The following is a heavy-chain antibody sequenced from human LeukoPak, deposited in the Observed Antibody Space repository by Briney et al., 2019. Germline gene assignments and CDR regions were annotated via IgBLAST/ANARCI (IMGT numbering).Heavy chain of an antibody. V-gene: IGHV4-38-2*02. Sequence: PSETLSLTCTVSGYSISSGYYWGWIRQPPGKGLEWIGSIYTSGSTNYNPSLKSRVTISVDTSKNQFSLKLSSVTAADTAVYYCARGTYSSSWYFDYWGQGTLVTVSS. CDR3: ARGTYSSSWYFDY. D-gene: IGHD6-13*01. CDR1: GYSISSGYY. J-gene: IGHJ4*02. CDR2: IYTSGST.